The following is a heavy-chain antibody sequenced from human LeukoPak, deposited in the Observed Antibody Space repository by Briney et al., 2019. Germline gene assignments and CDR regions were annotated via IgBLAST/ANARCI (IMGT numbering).Heavy chain of an antibody. V-gene: IGHV3-74*01. D-gene: IGHD3-10*01. CDR2: INSDGSST. J-gene: IGHJ4*02. Sequence: PGGSLRLSCAASGFTFSSYWMHWVRQAPGKGLVWVSRINSDGSSTSYADSVKGRFTISRDNAKNTLYLQMNSLRAEDTAVYYCARVSARYYGSGSYYNSIMATLDYWGQGTLVTVSS. CDR3: ARVSARYYGSGSYYNSIMATLDY. CDR1: GFTFSSYW.